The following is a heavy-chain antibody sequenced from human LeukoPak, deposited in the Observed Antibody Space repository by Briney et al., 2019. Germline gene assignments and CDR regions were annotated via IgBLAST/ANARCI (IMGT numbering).Heavy chain of an antibody. Sequence: GASVKVSCKASGYTFTGYYMHWVRQAPGQGLEWMGWINPNSGGTNYAKNFQGRVTMTRDTSIGSACMELSRLRSDDTAVYYCATSYVWGSYRPKPFDYWCQGTLVTVSS. V-gene: IGHV1-2*02. CDR2: INPNSGGT. CDR1: GYTFTGYY. D-gene: IGHD3-16*02. J-gene: IGHJ4*02. CDR3: ATSYVWGSYRPKPFDY.